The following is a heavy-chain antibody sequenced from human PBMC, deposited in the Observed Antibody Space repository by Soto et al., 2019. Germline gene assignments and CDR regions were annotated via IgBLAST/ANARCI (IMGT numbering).Heavy chain of an antibody. Sequence: ASVKVSCKASGYTFTSYGISWVRQAPGQGLEWMGWISAYNGNTNYAQKLQGRVTMTTDTSTSTAYMELRSLRSDDTAVYYCARDRPGDSGSYYSKFDYWGQGTLVTVSS. CDR2: ISAYNGNT. J-gene: IGHJ4*02. D-gene: IGHD1-26*01. CDR3: ARDRPGDSGSYYSKFDY. CDR1: GYTFTSYG. V-gene: IGHV1-18*01.